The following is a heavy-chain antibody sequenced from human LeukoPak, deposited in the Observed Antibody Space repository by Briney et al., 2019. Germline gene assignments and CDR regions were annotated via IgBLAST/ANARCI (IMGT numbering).Heavy chain of an antibody. J-gene: IGHJ4*02. D-gene: IGHD3-22*01. Sequence: SVKVSCKASGGTFSSYAISWVRQAPGQGLEWMGGIIPIFGTANYAQKFQGRVTITADESTSTAYMELSSLRSEDTAVYYCARGSTYYESSGQVPFDYWGQGTLVTVSS. CDR3: ARGSTYYESSGQVPFDY. CDR1: GGTFSSYA. V-gene: IGHV1-69*13. CDR2: IIPIFGTA.